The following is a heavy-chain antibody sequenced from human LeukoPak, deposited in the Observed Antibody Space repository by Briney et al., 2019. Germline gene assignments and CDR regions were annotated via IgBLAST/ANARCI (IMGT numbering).Heavy chain of an antibody. D-gene: IGHD3-22*01. J-gene: IGHJ4*02. V-gene: IGHV4-4*07. CDR3: ARDKALDSDGSGFYYNRGLDC. CDR1: VGSMNNSY. CDR2: IYATGST. Sequence: SETLSLTCDVSVGSMNNSYWSWIRQPAGEGREWIGRIYATGSTDYNPSLKSRMTMSIDTSKNQLSLKLTSVTAADTAVYFCARDKALDSDGSGFYYNRGLDCWGQGTLVIVSS.